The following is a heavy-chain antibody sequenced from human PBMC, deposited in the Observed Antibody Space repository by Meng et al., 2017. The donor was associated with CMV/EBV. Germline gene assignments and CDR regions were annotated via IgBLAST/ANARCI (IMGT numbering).Heavy chain of an antibody. Sequence: LSLTCAASGFTFSSYGMNWVRQAPGKGLEWVSYISSSGSTIYYADSVKGRFTISRDNAKNSLYLQMNSLRAEDTAVYYCAREIGYYDSSGYIDYWGQGTLVTVSS. CDR3: AREIGYYDSSGYIDY. CDR2: ISSSGSTI. D-gene: IGHD3-22*01. J-gene: IGHJ4*02. V-gene: IGHV3-48*03. CDR1: GFTFSSYG.